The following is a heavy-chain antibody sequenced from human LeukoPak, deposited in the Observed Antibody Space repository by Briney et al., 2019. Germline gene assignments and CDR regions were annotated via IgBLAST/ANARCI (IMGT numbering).Heavy chain of an antibody. V-gene: IGHV1-69*13. CDR3: AGDIGKSGIVGATSTY. J-gene: IGHJ4*02. Sequence: ASVKVSCKASGGTFSSYAISWVRQAPGQGLEWMGGIIPIFGTANYAQKFQGRVTITADESTSTAYMELSSLRSEDTAVYYCAGDIGKSGIVGATSTYWGQGTLVTVSS. D-gene: IGHD1-26*01. CDR1: GGTFSSYA. CDR2: IIPIFGTA.